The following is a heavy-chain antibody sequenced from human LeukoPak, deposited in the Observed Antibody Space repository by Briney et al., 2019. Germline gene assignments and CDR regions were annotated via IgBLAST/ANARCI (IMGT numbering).Heavy chain of an antibody. D-gene: IGHD1-26*01. CDR3: ARDRVGATTIDY. V-gene: IGHV1-2*02. Sequence: ASVKVSCKASGYTFTGYYMHWVRQAPGQGLEWMGWINPNSGGTNYAQKFQGRVTMTRDTSISTAYMELSRLRSGDTAVYYCARDRVGATTIDYWGQGTLVTVSS. CDR2: INPNSGGT. J-gene: IGHJ4*02. CDR1: GYTFTGYY.